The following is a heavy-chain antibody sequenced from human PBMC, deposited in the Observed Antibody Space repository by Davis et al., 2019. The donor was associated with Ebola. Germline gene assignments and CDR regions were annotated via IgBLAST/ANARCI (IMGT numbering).Heavy chain of an antibody. V-gene: IGHV3-9*01. D-gene: IGHD5-24*01. Sequence: PGGSLRLSCLASQYDVGTNFLSWVRQAPGKGLEWVSGISWHSRTVGYADSVRGRFTISRDSAKKSVYLQMNSLRTDDTAFYYCTRVTAGMATHWGQGTLVTVSS. J-gene: IGHJ4*02. CDR1: QYDVGTNF. CDR3: TRVTAGMATH. CDR2: ISWHSRTV.